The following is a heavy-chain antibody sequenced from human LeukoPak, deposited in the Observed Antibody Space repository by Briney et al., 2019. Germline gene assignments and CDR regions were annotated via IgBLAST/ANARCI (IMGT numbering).Heavy chain of an antibody. Sequence: GGSLRLSCAASGFTVSSNYMSWVRQAPGKGLEWVSVIYSGGSTCYADSVKGRFTISRDNSKNTLYLQMNSLRAEDTAVYYCAREGNDYGDPNDAFDIWGQGTMVTVSS. D-gene: IGHD4-17*01. CDR3: AREGNDYGDPNDAFDI. V-gene: IGHV3-53*01. J-gene: IGHJ3*02. CDR1: GFTVSSNY. CDR2: IYSGGST.